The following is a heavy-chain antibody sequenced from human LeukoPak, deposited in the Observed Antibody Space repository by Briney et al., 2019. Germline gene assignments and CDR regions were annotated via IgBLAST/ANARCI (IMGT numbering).Heavy chain of an antibody. D-gene: IGHD2-2*01. CDR1: GFTFSSYA. V-gene: IGHV3-30-3*01. CDR3: ARDPPPPGSTLPAASHYYFDY. Sequence: PGRSLRLSCAASGFTFSSYAMHWVRQAPGKGLEWVAVISYDGSNKYYADSVKGRFTISRDNSKNTLYLQMNSLRAEDTAVYYCARDPPPPGSTLPAASHYYFDYWGQGTLVTVSS. CDR2: ISYDGSNK. J-gene: IGHJ4*02.